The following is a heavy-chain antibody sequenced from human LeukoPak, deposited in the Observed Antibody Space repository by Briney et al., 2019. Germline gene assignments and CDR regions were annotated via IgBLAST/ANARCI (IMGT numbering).Heavy chain of an antibody. D-gene: IGHD1-7*01. CDR2: ISNDGSNK. J-gene: IGHJ4*02. CDR3: GRDPTGQRNFGWVDD. CDR1: AFTFSSYA. V-gene: IGHV3-30*15. Sequence: GSSLTLANPPSAFTFSSYAIHCLRQAPGKGIGWVALISNDGSNKYYADSVKGRFTISRDNSKNTLYVEMSSLRPEDTAVYYCGRDPTGQRNFGWVDDWGQGTLVPVSS.